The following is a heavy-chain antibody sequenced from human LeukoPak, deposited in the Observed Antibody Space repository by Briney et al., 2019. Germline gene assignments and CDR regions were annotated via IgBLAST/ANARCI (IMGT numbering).Heavy chain of an antibody. V-gene: IGHV3-33*01. J-gene: IGHJ4*02. Sequence: GGSLRLSCVASGFSFNNYGFHWVRQAPGKGLEWVADIYYDGSTKYYGDSVKGRFTISRDNSENTLYLQMNSLRAEDTAVYYCAREYYSDSSGSDYWGQGTLVTVSS. CDR3: AREYYSDSSGSDY. D-gene: IGHD3-22*01. CDR1: GFSFNNYG. CDR2: IYYDGSTK.